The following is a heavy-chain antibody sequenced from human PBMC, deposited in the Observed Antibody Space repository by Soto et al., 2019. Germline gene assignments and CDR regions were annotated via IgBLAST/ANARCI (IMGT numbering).Heavy chain of an antibody. CDR2: IYSSGNT. CDR1: GGSISNSSYY. D-gene: IGHD3-10*01. Sequence: QVQLQESGPGLVKPSETLSLSCTVSGGSISNSSYYWGWIRQPPGKGLEWIGNIYSSGNTFYNPSLKSRITISADTSNNHLSLRLGSVTAADTAVYYCARHGLQVIWFGDFWGQGTLVTVSS. CDR3: ARHGLQVIWFGDF. J-gene: IGHJ4*02. V-gene: IGHV4-39*01.